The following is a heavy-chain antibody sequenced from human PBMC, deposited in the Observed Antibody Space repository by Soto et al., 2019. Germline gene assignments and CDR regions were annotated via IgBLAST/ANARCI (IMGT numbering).Heavy chain of an antibody. CDR1: GFTVSSNY. J-gene: IGHJ6*03. CDR3: ARDRMSPNYYYMDV. CDR2: IYSGGST. Sequence: GGSLRLSCAASGFTVSSNYMSWVRQAPGKGLEWVSVIYSGGSTYYADSVKGRFTISRHNSKNTLYLQMNSLRAEDTAVYYCARDRMSPNYYYMDVWGKGTTVTVSS. V-gene: IGHV3-53*04. D-gene: IGHD2-8*01.